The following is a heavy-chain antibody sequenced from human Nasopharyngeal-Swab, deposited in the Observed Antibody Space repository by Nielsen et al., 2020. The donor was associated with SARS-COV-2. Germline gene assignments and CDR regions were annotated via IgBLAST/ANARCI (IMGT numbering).Heavy chain of an antibody. D-gene: IGHD4-17*01. CDR1: GFIFSSYE. Sequence: GESLKISCAASGFIFSSYEMNWVRQAPGKGLEWVSYISSSGSTIYYADSVKGRFTISRDNAKNSLYLQMNSLRAEDTAVYYCARSHDYGNHDAFDIWGQGTMVTVSS. CDR2: ISSSGSTI. J-gene: IGHJ3*02. CDR3: ARSHDYGNHDAFDI. V-gene: IGHV3-48*03.